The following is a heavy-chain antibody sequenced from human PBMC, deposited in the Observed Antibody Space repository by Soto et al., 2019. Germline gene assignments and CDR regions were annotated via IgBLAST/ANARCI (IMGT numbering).Heavy chain of an antibody. V-gene: IGHV3-74*03. J-gene: IGHJ5*02. Sequence: EVQLVESGGALVQPGGSLRLSCEAPGFSLSGYWMHWIRQAPGKGLVWVSRIKSDGSTTMYADSVKGRFTISRDNAKNTLYLQMNSLRAEDTAVYYCASSDWFDPWGQGTLVTVSS. CDR1: GFSLSGYW. CDR2: IKSDGSTT. D-gene: IGHD3-10*01. CDR3: ASSDWFDP.